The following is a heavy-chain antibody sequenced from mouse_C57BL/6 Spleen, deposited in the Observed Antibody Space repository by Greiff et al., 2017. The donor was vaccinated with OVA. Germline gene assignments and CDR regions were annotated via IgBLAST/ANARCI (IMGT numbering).Heavy chain of an antibody. Sequence: QVQLKQSGPELVKPGASVKISCKASGYAFSSSWMNWVKQRPGKGLEWIGRIYPGDGDTNYNGKFKGKATLTADKSSSTAYMQLSSLTSEDSAVYFCARRDGDYDDAMDYWGQGTSVTVSS. D-gene: IGHD2-4*01. J-gene: IGHJ4*01. CDR2: IYPGDGDT. V-gene: IGHV1-82*01. CDR1: GYAFSSSW. CDR3: ARRDGDYDDAMDY.